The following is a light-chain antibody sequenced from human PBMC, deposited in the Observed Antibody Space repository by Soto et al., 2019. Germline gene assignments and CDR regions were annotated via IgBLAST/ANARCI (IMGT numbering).Light chain of an antibody. V-gene: IGKV1-13*02. CDR3: QQVNVYPST. J-gene: IGKJ4*01. CDR1: QGISSY. Sequence: AIQLTQSPSSLSASVGDRVTITCRASQGISSYLGWYQQKPGKAPNLLIYDASNLHRGVPSRFSGGGSGTDFTITISSLQPEDFTTYYCQQVNVYPSTFGGGTKVDIK. CDR2: DAS.